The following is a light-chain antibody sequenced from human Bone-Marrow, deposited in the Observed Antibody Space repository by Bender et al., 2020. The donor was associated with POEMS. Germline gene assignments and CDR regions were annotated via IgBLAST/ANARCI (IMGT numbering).Light chain of an antibody. V-gene: IGLV2-23*01. CDR2: EGS. Sequence: QSALTQPASVSGSPGQSITISCAGSYNVVCWYQQHPGKAPQLMIYEGSKRPSGVSHRSSGSKSGNAAPLTISGLQADDAADYCCCSYAGSSTWMFGGGTKLTVL. CDR3: CSYAGSSTWM. J-gene: IGLJ3*02. CDR1: SYNV.